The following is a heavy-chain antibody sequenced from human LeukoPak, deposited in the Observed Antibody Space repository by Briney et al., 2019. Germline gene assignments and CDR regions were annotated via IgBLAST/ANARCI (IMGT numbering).Heavy chain of an antibody. D-gene: IGHD6-13*01. V-gene: IGHV3-23*01. CDR3: AKGGLRQQLVWARIYYFDY. Sequence: PGGSLRLSCAASGFTFSSYAMSWVRQAPGKGLEGVSAISGSGGSTYYADSVKGRFTISRDNSKNTLYLQMNSLRAEDTAVYYCAKGGLRQQLVWARIYYFDYWGQGTLVTVSS. CDR1: GFTFSSYA. CDR2: ISGSGGST. J-gene: IGHJ4*02.